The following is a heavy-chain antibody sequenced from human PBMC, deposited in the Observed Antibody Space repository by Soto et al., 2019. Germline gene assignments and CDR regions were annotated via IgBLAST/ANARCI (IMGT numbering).Heavy chain of an antibody. CDR2: IYYSRSD. CDR1: GDSINSADYY. Sequence: SETLSLTCTVSGDSINSADYYWSWLRQPPGKGLEWIGYIYYSRSDYYNPSLGRRATITIDTSRNQFSLNLMSVTAADTAVYYCARVVQFYDSSGYSFYYFDYCGQGALVTVSS. D-gene: IGHD3-22*01. CDR3: ARVVQFYDSSGYSFYYFDY. V-gene: IGHV4-30-4*01. J-gene: IGHJ4*02.